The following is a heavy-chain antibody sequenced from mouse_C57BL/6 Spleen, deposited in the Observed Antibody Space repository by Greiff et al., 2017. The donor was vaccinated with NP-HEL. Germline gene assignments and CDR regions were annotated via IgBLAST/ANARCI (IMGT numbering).Heavy chain of an antibody. V-gene: IGHV14-4*01. CDR1: GFNIKDDY. CDR2: IDPENGDT. Sequence: EVKLQESGAELVRPGASVKLSCTASGFNIKDDYMHWVKQRPEQGLEWIGWIDPENGDTEYASKFQGKATITADTSSNTAYLQLSSLTSEDTAVYYCTTSYYYGSSYWYFDVWGTGTTVTVSS. D-gene: IGHD1-1*01. J-gene: IGHJ1*03. CDR3: TTSYYYGSSYWYFDV.